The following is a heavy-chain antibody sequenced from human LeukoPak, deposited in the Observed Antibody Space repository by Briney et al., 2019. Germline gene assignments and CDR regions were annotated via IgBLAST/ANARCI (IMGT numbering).Heavy chain of an antibody. D-gene: IGHD5-12*01. CDR3: AAMDIVATIEDAFDI. J-gene: IGHJ3*02. V-gene: IGHV1-18*04. CDR1: GYTFTGYY. Sequence: ASVKVSCKASGYTFTGYYMHWVRQAPGQGLEWMGWISSYNGNTHYAQKLQGRVTMTTDTSTSTAYMELSSLRSEDTAVYYCAAMDIVATIEDAFDIWGQGTMVTVSS. CDR2: ISSYNGNT.